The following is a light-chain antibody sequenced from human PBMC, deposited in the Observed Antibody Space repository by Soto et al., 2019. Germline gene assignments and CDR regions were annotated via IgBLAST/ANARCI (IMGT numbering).Light chain of an antibody. V-gene: IGKV3-20*01. CDR2: GAS. CDR3: QQYGSSRLT. CDR1: QSVSSSD. Sequence: EIVLTQSPGTLSLSPGERATLSCRASQSVSSSDLAWYQQKPGQAPRLLIYGASSRATGIPDRFSVSGSGTDFTLTISRLEPEDFAVYYCQQYGSSRLTFGRGTKVEIK. J-gene: IGKJ4*01.